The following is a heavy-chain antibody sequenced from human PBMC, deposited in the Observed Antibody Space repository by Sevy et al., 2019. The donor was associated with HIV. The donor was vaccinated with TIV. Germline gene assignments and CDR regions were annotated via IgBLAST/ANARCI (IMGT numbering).Heavy chain of an antibody. V-gene: IGHV4-61*09. Sequence: SETRSLTCTVSGGSISSGSYYWSWIRQPAGKGLEWIGHIYASGSTNYNPSLKSRVTISVDTSKNQFSLKLSSVTAADTAVYYCARSPYYYDSSASQDWFDPWGQGTLVTVSS. CDR3: ARSPYYYDSSASQDWFDP. J-gene: IGHJ5*02. CDR1: GGSISSGSYY. CDR2: IYASGST. D-gene: IGHD3-22*01.